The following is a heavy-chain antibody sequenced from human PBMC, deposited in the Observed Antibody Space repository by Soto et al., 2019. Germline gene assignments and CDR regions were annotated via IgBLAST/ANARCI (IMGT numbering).Heavy chain of an antibody. CDR2: IIPILGKA. Sequence: QVQLVQSGAEVKKPGSSVKVSCKASGGTFSSYTISWVRQAPGQGLEWMGRIIPILGKANYAQKFQGRVTITADKSTSTAYMELSSLRSEDTAVYYCARWGGYCGGDCYPGSSNSYFDYWGQGTLVTVSS. J-gene: IGHJ4*02. CDR3: ARWGGYCGGDCYPGSSNSYFDY. D-gene: IGHD2-21*02. V-gene: IGHV1-69*02. CDR1: GGTFSSYT.